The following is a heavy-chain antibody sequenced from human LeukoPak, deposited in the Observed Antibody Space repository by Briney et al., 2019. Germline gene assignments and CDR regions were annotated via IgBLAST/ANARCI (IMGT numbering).Heavy chain of an antibody. Sequence: ASVKVSCKASGYTFTSYGISWVRQAPGQGLEWMGWISAYNGNTNYAQKLQGRVTMTTDTSTSTAYTELRSLRSDDTAVYYCARDRLAYSGYDSIDYFDYWGQGTLVTVSS. J-gene: IGHJ4*02. CDR1: GYTFTSYG. V-gene: IGHV1-18*01. D-gene: IGHD5-12*01. CDR2: ISAYNGNT. CDR3: ARDRLAYSGYDSIDYFDY.